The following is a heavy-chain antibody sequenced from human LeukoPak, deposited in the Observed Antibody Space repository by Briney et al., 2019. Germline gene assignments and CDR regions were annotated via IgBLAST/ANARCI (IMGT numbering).Heavy chain of an antibody. D-gene: IGHD5-18*01. CDR2: IYYSGST. CDR3: AKGQLWLD. Sequence: PSETLSLTCTVSGGSISSSSYYWGWIRQPPGKGLEWIGSIYYSGSTYYNPSLKSRVTISVDTSKNQFSLKLSSVTAADTAVYYCAKGQLWLDWGQGTLVTVSS. V-gene: IGHV4-39*01. J-gene: IGHJ4*02. CDR1: GGSISSSSYY.